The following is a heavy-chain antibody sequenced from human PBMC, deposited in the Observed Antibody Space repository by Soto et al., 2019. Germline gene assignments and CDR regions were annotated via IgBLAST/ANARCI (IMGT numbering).Heavy chain of an antibody. V-gene: IGHV4-31*03. CDR1: CGSISSGGYY. Sequence: SETLSLTCTVSCGSISSGGYYWSWIRQHPGKGLEWIGYIYYSGSTYYNPSLKSRVTISVDTSKNQSSLKLSSVTAADTAVYYCARELIDNWFDPWGQGTLVTVSS. CDR3: ARELIDNWFDP. J-gene: IGHJ5*02. CDR2: IYYSGST. D-gene: IGHD3-22*01.